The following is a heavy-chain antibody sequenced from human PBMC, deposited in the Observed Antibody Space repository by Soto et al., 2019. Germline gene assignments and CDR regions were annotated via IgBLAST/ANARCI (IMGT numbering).Heavy chain of an antibody. CDR2: INAGNGNT. V-gene: IGHV1-3*01. D-gene: IGHD1-1*01. CDR1: GYTFTSYA. J-gene: IGHJ3*02. Sequence: ASVKLSCKASGYTFTSYAMHWVRPAPGQRLEWMGWINAGNGNTKYSQKFQGRVTITRDTSASTAYMELSSLRSEDTAVYYCARSRTNWNDHAFDIWGQGTMVTVSS. CDR3: ARSRTNWNDHAFDI.